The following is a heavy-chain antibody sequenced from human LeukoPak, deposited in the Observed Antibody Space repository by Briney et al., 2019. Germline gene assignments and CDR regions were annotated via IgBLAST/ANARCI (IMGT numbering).Heavy chain of an antibody. CDR3: ARTLRGGGALDY. Sequence: LAGGSLRLSCAASGFTFSTYWLNCVSQAPGKGLEWVANIKEDGSEKYYVDSVKGRFTISRDNAKNSLFLQMNSLRAEDTAVYYCARTLRGGGALDYWGQGTLVTVSS. V-gene: IGHV3-7*03. J-gene: IGHJ4*02. CDR1: GFTFSTYW. CDR2: IKEDGSEK. D-gene: IGHD3-16*01.